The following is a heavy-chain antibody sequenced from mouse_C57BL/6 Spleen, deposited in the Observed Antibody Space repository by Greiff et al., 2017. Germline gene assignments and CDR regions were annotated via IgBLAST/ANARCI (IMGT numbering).Heavy chain of an antibody. CDR1: GYTFTSYW. Sequence: QVQLQQPGAELVTPGASVKLSCKASGYTFTSYWMHWVKQRPGQGLEWLGLIHPNSGSTNYNEKVKSKATLTVDKSSSTAYMQLRRLTSEDAADYYGAREGGDSSGAREYWGKGTTLTVSS. D-gene: IGHD3-2*02. CDR3: AREGGDSSGAREY. J-gene: IGHJ2*01. CDR2: IHPNSGST. V-gene: IGHV1-64*01.